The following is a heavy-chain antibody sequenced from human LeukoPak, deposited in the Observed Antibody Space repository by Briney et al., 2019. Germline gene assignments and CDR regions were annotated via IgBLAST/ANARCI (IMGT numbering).Heavy chain of an antibody. CDR3: AREAHYDSSGYYYYYYYYMDV. J-gene: IGHJ6*03. D-gene: IGHD3-22*01. Sequence: ASVKVSCKASGYTFTSYGISWVRQAPGQGLEWMGWISAYNGNTNYAQKLQGRVTMTTDTSTSTAYMELRSLRSDDTAVYYCAREAHYDSSGYYYYYYYYMDVWGKGTTVTISS. V-gene: IGHV1-18*01. CDR2: ISAYNGNT. CDR1: GYTFTSYG.